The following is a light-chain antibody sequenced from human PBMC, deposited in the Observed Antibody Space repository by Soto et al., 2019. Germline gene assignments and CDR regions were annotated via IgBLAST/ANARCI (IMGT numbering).Light chain of an antibody. CDR1: QGISSY. J-gene: IGKJ3*01. V-gene: IGKV1-9*01. CDR3: QQHNSYPLT. CDR2: AAS. Sequence: DILLTQSPSFLSASVGDRVTITCRASQGISSYLAWYQQKPGKAPKLLIYAASTLQSGVPSRFSGSGSGTEFTLTISSLQPEDFATYYCQQHNSYPLTFGHGTKVDIK.